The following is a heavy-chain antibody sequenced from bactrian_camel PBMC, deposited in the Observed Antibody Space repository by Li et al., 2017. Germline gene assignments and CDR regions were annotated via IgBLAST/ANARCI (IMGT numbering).Heavy chain of an antibody. J-gene: IGHJ4*01. Sequence: VQLVESGGGLVQPGGSLRLSCAASGFTFSSYWMYWVRQAPGRGLEWVSAINTGGGTTLYADSVKGRFTISRDNAKNTVYLQMNSLKPVDTAVYYCAAVKTAAGGRDVRSVKTKRQALGVRCQTSEYYYWGPGTQVTVS. CDR1: GFTFSSYW. CDR2: INTGGGTT. V-gene: IGHV3S1*01. D-gene: IGHD3*01. CDR3: AAVKTAAGGRDVRSVKTKRQALGVRCQTSEYYY.